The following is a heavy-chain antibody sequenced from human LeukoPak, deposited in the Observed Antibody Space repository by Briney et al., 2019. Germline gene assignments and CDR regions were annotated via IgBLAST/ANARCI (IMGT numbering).Heavy chain of an antibody. Sequence: SETLSLTCIVSGGSISSYYWNWIRQSAGKGLEWIGRIYIGGSTSYNPSLKSRVTMSVDMSKIQFSLNLASVTAADTAMYYCARGPRMVAMNGYAFDIWGPGTTVIVSS. CDR2: IYIGGST. D-gene: IGHD2-2*01. V-gene: IGHV4-4*07. CDR1: GGSISSYY. CDR3: ARGPRMVAMNGYAFDI. J-gene: IGHJ3*02.